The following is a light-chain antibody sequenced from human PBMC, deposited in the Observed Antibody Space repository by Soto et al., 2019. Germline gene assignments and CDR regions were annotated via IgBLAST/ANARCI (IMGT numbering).Light chain of an antibody. CDR3: KQYNSYSWT. J-gene: IGKJ1*01. CDR2: KAS. Sequence: DIQMTQSPSTLSASVGDRVTITCRASQSISSWLAWYQQKPGKAPKLLIYKASSLESGVPSRFSGSGSGTEFTLTISSLQHDDFATYYYKQYNSYSWTFGQGTKVEI. V-gene: IGKV1-5*03. CDR1: QSISSW.